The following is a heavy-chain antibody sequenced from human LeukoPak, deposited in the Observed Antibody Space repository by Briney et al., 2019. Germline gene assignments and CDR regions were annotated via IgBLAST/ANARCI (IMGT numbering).Heavy chain of an antibody. V-gene: IGHV1-18*01. CDR1: GYTFTSYG. J-gene: IGHJ4*02. Sequence: ASVKVSCKASGYTFTSYGISWVRQAPGQGLEWMGWISAYNGNTNYAQKLQGRVTMTTDTSTSTAYMELRSLRSDDTAVYYCAKEGTTVTSAEGYYFDYWGQGTLVTVSS. D-gene: IGHD4-17*01. CDR3: AKEGTTVTSAEGYYFDY. CDR2: ISAYNGNT.